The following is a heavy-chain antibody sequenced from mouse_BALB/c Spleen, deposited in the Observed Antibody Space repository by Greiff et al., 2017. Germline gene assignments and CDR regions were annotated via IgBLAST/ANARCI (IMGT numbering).Heavy chain of an antibody. J-gene: IGHJ3*01. Sequence: QVQLKESGAELARPGASVKLSCKASGYTFTDYYINWVKQRTGQGLEWIGEIYPGSGNTDYNEKFKGKATLTADKSSSTAYMQLSSLTSEDSAVYFCERWGCWFAYWGQGTLVTVSA. V-gene: IGHV1-77*01. CDR1: GYTFTDYY. CDR3: ERWGCWFAY. CDR2: IYPGSGNT.